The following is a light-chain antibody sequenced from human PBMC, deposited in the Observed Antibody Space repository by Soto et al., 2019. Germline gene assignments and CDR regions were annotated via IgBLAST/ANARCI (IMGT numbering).Light chain of an antibody. J-gene: IGKJ4*01. V-gene: IGKV3-15*01. Sequence: EIVVTQSPATLSVSQGERATLSCRASQSVSSNLAWYQQKPGQAPRPLIYGASTRATGIPVRFSGSGSGTEFTLTISSLQSEDFAVYYCQQYHNWPLTFGGGTKVEIK. CDR2: GAS. CDR1: QSVSSN. CDR3: QQYHNWPLT.